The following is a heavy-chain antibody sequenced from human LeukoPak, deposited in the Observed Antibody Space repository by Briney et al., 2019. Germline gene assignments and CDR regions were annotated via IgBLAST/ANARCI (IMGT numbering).Heavy chain of an antibody. CDR3: AKDILPNCGGDCSDAFDI. D-gene: IGHD2-21*02. V-gene: IGHV3-23*01. J-gene: IGHJ3*02. Sequence: GGSLRLSCAASGFTFSSYAMSWVRQAPGKGLEWVSAISGSGGSTYYADSVKGRFTISRDNSKNTLYLQMNSLRAEDTAVYYCAKDILPNCGGDCSDAFDIWGQGTMVTVSS. CDR2: ISGSGGST. CDR1: GFTFSSYA.